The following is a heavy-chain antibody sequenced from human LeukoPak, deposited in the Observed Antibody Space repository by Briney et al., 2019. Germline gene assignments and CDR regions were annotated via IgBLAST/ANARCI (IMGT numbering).Heavy chain of an antibody. CDR3: AKGSYGDYEEVGDY. D-gene: IGHD4-17*01. J-gene: IGHJ4*02. CDR1: GFTLSNYG. Sequence: GGSLRLSCAASGFTLSNYGMHWVRQAPGKGLEWVAVISYDGSNKYFADSVKGRFTISRDNSKNTLYLQMNSLRTEDTAVYYCAKGSYGDYEEVGDYWGQGTLVTVSS. V-gene: IGHV3-30*18. CDR2: ISYDGSNK.